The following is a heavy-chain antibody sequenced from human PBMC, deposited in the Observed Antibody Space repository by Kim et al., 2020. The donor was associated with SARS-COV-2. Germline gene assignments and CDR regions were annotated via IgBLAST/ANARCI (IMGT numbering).Heavy chain of an antibody. CDR1: GGSISSYY. V-gene: IGHV4-59*13. D-gene: IGHD3-3*01. J-gene: IGHJ4*02. CDR3: ARGDNHYDFWSGYYYDY. Sequence: SETLSLTCTVSGGSISSYYWSWIRQPPGKGLEWIGYIYYSGSTNYNPSLKSRVTISVDTSKNQFSLKLSSVTAADTAVYYCARGDNHYDFWSGYYYDYWGQGTLVTVSS. CDR2: IYYSGST.